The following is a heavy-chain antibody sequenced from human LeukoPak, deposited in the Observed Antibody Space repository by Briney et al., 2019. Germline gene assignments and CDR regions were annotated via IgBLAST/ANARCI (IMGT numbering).Heavy chain of an antibody. J-gene: IGHJ4*02. D-gene: IGHD4-17*01. V-gene: IGHV3-30-3*01. CDR2: ISYDGSNK. CDR1: GFTFSSYA. CDR3: ARDPNGDYEGY. Sequence: SGGSLRLSCAASGFTFSSYAMHWVRQAPGKGLEWVAVISYDGSNKYYADSVKGRFTISRDNSKNTLYLQMNSLRAEDTAVYYCARDPNGDYEGYWGLGTLVTVSS.